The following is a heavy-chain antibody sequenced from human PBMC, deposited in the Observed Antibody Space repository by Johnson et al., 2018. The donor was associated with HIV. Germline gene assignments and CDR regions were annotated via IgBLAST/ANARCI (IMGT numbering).Heavy chain of an antibody. CDR1: GFTFSSYG. D-gene: IGHD6-13*01. CDR2: LSYDVSNQ. V-gene: IGHV3-30*03. J-gene: IGHJ3*02. CDR3: ARDRRGHLSWSSDAFDI. Sequence: QMQLVESGGGVVQPGRSLRLSCAASGFTFSSYGTHWVRQAPGQGLAWVAVLSYDVSNQYSAHSVKGRFTISRDNSKNTLYLQMNSLGAEDTAVYYCARDRRGHLSWSSDAFDIWGQGTMVTVSS.